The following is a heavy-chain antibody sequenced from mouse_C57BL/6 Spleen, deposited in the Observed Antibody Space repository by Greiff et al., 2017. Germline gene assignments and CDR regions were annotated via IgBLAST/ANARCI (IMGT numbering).Heavy chain of an antibody. CDR2: INPNNGGT. Sequence: EVQLQQSGPELVKPGASVKISCKASGYTFTDYYMNWVKQSHGKSLEWIGDINPNNGGTSYNQKFKGKATLTVDKSSSTAYMELRSLTSEDSAVYYCARLGTGIFDYWGQGTTLTVSS. CDR1: GYTFTDYY. D-gene: IGHD4-1*01. CDR3: ARLGTGIFDY. J-gene: IGHJ2*01. V-gene: IGHV1-26*01.